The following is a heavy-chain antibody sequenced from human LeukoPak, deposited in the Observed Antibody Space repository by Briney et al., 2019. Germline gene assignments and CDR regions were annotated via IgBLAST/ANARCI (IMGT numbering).Heavy chain of an antibody. CDR1: GFTFSSCG. CDR2: ISTSGSTI. V-gene: IGHV3-48*03. J-gene: IGHJ5*02. D-gene: IGHD3-9*01. CDR3: AGLTYDKRFDP. Sequence: PGGSLRLSCTASGFTFSSCGMSWVRQAPGKGLKWVSYISTSGSTIYYADSVRGRFTVSRDNAKRSLYLQMTSLRAEDTAVYYCAGLTYDKRFDPWGQGTVVTVSS.